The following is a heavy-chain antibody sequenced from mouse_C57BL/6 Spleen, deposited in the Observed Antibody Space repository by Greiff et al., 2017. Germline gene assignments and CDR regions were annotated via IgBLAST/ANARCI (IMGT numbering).Heavy chain of an antibody. D-gene: IGHD3-2*02. CDR2: ISDGGSYT. CDR1: GFTFSSYA. CDR3: ARDGDSSGYDY. Sequence: DVHLVESGGGLVKPGGSLKLSCAASGFTFSSYAMSWVRQTPEKRLAWVATISDGGSYTYYPDNVKGRFTISRDNAKNNLYLQMSHLKSEDTAMYYCARDGDSSGYDYWGQGTTLTVSS. J-gene: IGHJ2*01. V-gene: IGHV5-4*01.